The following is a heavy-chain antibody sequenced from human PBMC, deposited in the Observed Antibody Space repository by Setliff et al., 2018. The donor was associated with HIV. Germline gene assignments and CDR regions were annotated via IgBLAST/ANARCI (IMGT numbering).Heavy chain of an antibody. D-gene: IGHD3-10*01. J-gene: IGHJ3*02. CDR1: GYTFTSYY. CDR3: ALKGGSENYPDSDAFDI. Sequence: ASVKVSCKASGYTFTSYYMHWVRQAPGQGLEWMGIINPSSGSTTYAQKFQARVTMTRDTSTSTVYLELRSLRSEDTAVYFCALKGGSENYPDSDAFDIWGQGTLVTVSS. V-gene: IGHV1-46*01. CDR2: INPSSGST.